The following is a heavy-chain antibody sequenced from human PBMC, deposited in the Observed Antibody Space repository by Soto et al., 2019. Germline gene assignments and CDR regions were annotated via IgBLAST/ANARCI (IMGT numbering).Heavy chain of an antibody. V-gene: IGHV4-39*01. Sequence: EALSLTCTVSTDSSSFTNSYWGWIRQPPGKGLQWIGSSSYNGGTFYNPSLKGRVVISFDTSKKQSSLQVTSVTAADTAVYFCARHRIEVVWRGFDFWGQGSPVTVSS. J-gene: IGHJ4*02. D-gene: IGHD3-10*01. CDR1: TDSSSFTNSY. CDR3: ARHRIEVVWRGFDF. CDR2: SSYNGGT.